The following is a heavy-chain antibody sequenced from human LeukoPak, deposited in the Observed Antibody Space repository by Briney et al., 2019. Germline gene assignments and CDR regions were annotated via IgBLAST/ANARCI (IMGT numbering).Heavy chain of an antibody. V-gene: IGHV5-51*01. J-gene: IGHJ5*02. Sequence: GESLKISCKGSGYSFANCWIGWVRQMPGKGLEWMGIIYPGDSQTRYSPSFQGQVTISADKFISTAYLQWSSLKASDTAIYYCARWSVNWFDPWGQGTLVTVSS. D-gene: IGHD3-3*01. CDR1: GYSFANCW. CDR2: IYPGDSQT. CDR3: ARWSVNWFDP.